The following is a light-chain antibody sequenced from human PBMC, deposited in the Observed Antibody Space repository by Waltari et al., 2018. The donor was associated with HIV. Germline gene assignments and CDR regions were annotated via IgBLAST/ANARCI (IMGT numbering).Light chain of an antibody. CDR3: QQYNTWPYT. V-gene: IGKV3-15*01. Sequence: GERATLSCRASQNVGSNLAWYYQKPGQPPRLLIYGASTRATGIPGSFSGSGSGTEFTLTISSLQSEDFAVYYCQQYNTWPYTFGQGAKLEIK. CDR2: GAS. CDR1: QNVGSN. J-gene: IGKJ2*01.